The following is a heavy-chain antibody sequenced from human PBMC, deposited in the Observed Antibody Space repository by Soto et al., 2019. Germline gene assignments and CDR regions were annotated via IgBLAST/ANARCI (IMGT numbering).Heavy chain of an antibody. CDR1: GFTFSSYA. CDR2: ISGSGGST. D-gene: IGHD3-10*01. V-gene: IGHV3-23*01. J-gene: IGHJ5*02. CDR3: AKDGSGSEAWNWFDP. Sequence: EVQLLESGGGLVQPGGSLRLSCAASGFTFSSYAMSWVRQAPGKGLEWVSAISGSGGSTYYADSVKGRFTISRDNSKNTLYLQRNSLRAEDTAVYYCAKDGSGSEAWNWFDPWGQGTLVTVSS.